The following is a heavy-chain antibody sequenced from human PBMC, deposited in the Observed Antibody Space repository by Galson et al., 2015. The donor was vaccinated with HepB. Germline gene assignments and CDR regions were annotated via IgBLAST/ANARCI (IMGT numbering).Heavy chain of an antibody. CDR3: ARAKGEILTGPEHFEY. J-gene: IGHJ4*02. Sequence: SLRLSCAASGFTFSSYWMTWVRQAPGKGLEWVANIKQDGSETYYVDSLKGQFTISRDNAKKSPYLQMNSLRAEDTAVYYCARAKGEILTGPEHFEYWGQGALVTVSS. D-gene: IGHD3-9*01. CDR1: GFTFSSYW. CDR2: IKQDGSET. V-gene: IGHV3-7*03.